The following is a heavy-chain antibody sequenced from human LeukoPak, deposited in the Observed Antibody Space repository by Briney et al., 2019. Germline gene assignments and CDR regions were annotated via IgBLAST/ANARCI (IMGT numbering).Heavy chain of an antibody. Sequence: SETLSLTCTVSGGSISSSSYYWGWIRQPPGKGLEWIGSIYYSGSTYYNPSLKSRVTISVDTSKNQFSLKLSSVTAADTAVYYCARGKQQLNSFDYWGQGTLVTVSS. CDR1: GGSISSSSYY. CDR2: IYYSGST. J-gene: IGHJ4*02. V-gene: IGHV4-39*07. D-gene: IGHD6-13*01. CDR3: ARGKQQLNSFDY.